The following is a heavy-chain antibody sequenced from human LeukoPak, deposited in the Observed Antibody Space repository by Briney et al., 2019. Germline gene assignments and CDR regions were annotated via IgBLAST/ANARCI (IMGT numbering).Heavy chain of an antibody. CDR2: IIPIFGIA. CDR3: ARETVTSDYYYGMDV. Sequence: GASVTVSCKASVCTFSNYAISWVRQAPRQGREWMGRIIPIFGIANYPQKFQGRVTITADKSTSTAYMELSSLRSEDTAVYFCARETVTSDYYYGMDVWGQGTTVTVPS. CDR1: VCTFSNYA. V-gene: IGHV1-69*04. J-gene: IGHJ6*02. D-gene: IGHD4-17*01.